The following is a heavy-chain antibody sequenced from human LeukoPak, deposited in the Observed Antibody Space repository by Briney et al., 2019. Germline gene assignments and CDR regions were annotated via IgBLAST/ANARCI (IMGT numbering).Heavy chain of an antibody. CDR1: GFTFSSYA. D-gene: IGHD3-22*01. J-gene: IGHJ4*02. CDR2: ISGSGGRT. V-gene: IGHV3-23*01. Sequence: GGSLRLSCAASGFTFSSYAMSWVRQAPGKGLEWGSGISGSGGRTYYADSVKGQFTISRDNSKNTMYLQMNNLRAEDTALYYCAKGRYDSSGPANTFDYWGQGTLVTVSS. CDR3: AKGRYDSSGPANTFDY.